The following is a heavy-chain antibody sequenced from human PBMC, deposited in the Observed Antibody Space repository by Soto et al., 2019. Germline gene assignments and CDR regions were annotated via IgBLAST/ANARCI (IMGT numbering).Heavy chain of an antibody. Sequence: QVQLIQSEAEVKKPGSSVRVSCTASGGIFGSHGFSWVRQAPGHRLEWVGGFIPIFRTLTYKEKFQARVRIAADESTNTVYLDLSSLTSEDTAVYYCVRDRRIYYSDPHDEFVASDYEVWGQGTMVSVSS. V-gene: IGHV1-69*01. CDR1: GGIFGSHG. CDR3: VRDRRIYYSDPHDEFVASDYEV. D-gene: IGHD3-22*01. J-gene: IGHJ3*01. CDR2: FIPIFRTL.